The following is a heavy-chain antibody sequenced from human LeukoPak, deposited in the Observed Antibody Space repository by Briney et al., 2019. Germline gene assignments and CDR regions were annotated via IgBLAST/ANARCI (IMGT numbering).Heavy chain of an antibody. CDR2: INPNSGGT. J-gene: IGHJ6*03. CDR3: ARGGPPYQLLYYYMDV. D-gene: IGHD2-2*01. CDR1: GYTFTGYY. Sequence: ASVKVSCKASGYTFTGYYMHWVRQAPGQGLEWMGWINPNSGGTNYAQKFQGRVTMTRDTSISTAYMELSRLRSDDTAVYYCARGGPPYQLLYYYMDVWGKGTTVTVSS. V-gene: IGHV1-2*02.